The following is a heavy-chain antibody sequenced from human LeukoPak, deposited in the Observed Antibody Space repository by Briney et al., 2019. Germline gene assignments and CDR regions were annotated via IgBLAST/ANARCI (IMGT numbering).Heavy chain of an antibody. V-gene: IGHV4-34*01. CDR2: INHSGST. CDR1: GGSFRGYY. D-gene: IGHD6-13*01. CDR3: ARDTARRYSSSWYPLGY. J-gene: IGHJ4*02. Sequence: PSETLSLTCAVYGGSFRGYYWSWIRQPPGKELEWIGEINHSGSTNYNPSLKSRVTISVDTSKNQFSLKLSSVTAADTAVYYCARDTARRYSSSWYPLGYWGQGTLVTVSS.